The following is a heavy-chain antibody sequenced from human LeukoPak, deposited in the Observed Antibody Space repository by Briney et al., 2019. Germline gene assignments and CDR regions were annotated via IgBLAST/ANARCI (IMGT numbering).Heavy chain of an antibody. J-gene: IGHJ4*02. D-gene: IGHD6-13*01. Sequence: GASVKVSCKASGGTFSSYAIGWVRQAPGQGLEWMGGIIPIFGTANYAQKFQGRVTITADESTSTAYMELSSLRSEDTAVYYCARGLYSSTWYDYWGQGTLVTVSS. CDR1: GGTFSSYA. CDR2: IIPIFGTA. CDR3: ARGLYSSTWYDY. V-gene: IGHV1-69*01.